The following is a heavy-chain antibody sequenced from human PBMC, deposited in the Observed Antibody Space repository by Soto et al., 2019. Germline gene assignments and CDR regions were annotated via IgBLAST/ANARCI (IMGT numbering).Heavy chain of an antibody. Sequence: GGSLRLSCAASGFTFSSYWMNWVRQAPGKGLVWLSRINSDGSSTSYVDSVKGRFTISRDNAKNTLYLQMNSLRAEDTAVYYCARRDQIAYYYGMDVWGQGTTVTVSS. CDR1: GFTFSSYW. J-gene: IGHJ6*02. V-gene: IGHV3-74*01. D-gene: IGHD2-21*01. CDR3: ARRDQIAYYYGMDV. CDR2: INSDGSST.